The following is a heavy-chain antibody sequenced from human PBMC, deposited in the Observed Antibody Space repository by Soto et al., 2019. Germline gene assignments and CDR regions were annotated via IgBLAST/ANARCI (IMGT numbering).Heavy chain of an antibody. D-gene: IGHD3-3*01. CDR3: ARDDNPMYYDFWSGYYSLGYFDY. Sequence: LRLSCAASGFTFSSYAMHWVRQAPGKGLEWVAVISYDGSNKYYADSVKGRFTISRDNSKNTLYLQMNSLRAEDTAVYYCARDDNPMYYDFWSGYYSLGYFDYWGQGTLVTVSS. J-gene: IGHJ4*02. CDR2: ISYDGSNK. V-gene: IGHV3-30-3*01. CDR1: GFTFSSYA.